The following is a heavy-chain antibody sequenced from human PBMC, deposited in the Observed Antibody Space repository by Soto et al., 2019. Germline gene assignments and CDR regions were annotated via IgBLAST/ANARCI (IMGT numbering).Heavy chain of an antibody. Sequence: GGSLRISCAVSGFTFCSHAMSWVRQAPGKGLECVSNITGSGENTKYAETVKGRFTISRDKSKSTLYLQMNSLRAEDTAVYYCAKDLQFSGWLSAQTFDYWGQGTQVTVSS. V-gene: IGHV3-23*01. CDR2: ITGSGENT. CDR3: AKDLQFSGWLSAQTFDY. J-gene: IGHJ4*02. CDR1: GFTFCSHA. D-gene: IGHD6-19*01.